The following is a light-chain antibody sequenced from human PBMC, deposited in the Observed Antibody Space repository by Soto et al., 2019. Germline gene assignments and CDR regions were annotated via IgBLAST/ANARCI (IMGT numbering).Light chain of an antibody. CDR1: SSNIGANP. CDR2: NND. V-gene: IGLV1-44*01. CDR3: DAWDDSLYGAV. J-gene: IGLJ2*01. Sequence: QSVLTQPPSASGTPGQRVTISCSGSSSNIGANPINWYQQLPGTAPKLLIYNNDQRPSGVPDRFSASKSCTSASLAISGLQSEDEADYYCDAWDDSLYGAVLGGGTKLTVL.